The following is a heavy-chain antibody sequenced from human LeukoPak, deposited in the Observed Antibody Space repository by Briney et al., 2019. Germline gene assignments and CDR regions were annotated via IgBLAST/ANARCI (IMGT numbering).Heavy chain of an antibody. CDR1: GFTFSSYS. V-gene: IGHV3-48*04. Sequence: GGSLRLSCAASGFTFSSYSMNWVRQAPGKGLEWVSYISSSSSTIYYADSVKGRFTISRDNAKNSLYLQMNSLRAEDTALYYCAKVRIQLWADAFDIWGQGTMVTVSS. D-gene: IGHD5-18*01. CDR2: ISSSSSTI. CDR3: AKVRIQLWADAFDI. J-gene: IGHJ3*02.